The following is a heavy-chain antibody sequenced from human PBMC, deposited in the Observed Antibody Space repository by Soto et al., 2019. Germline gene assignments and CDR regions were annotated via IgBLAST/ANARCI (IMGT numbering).Heavy chain of an antibody. J-gene: IGHJ4*02. D-gene: IGHD6-6*01. CDR1: GFTFSNYG. Sequence: QVQLVESGGGVVQPGRSLRLSCAASGFTFSNYGMHWVRQAPGKGLELVTTISSDGNDKYYADSVKGRFTISRDNSKNTLELQMNGLRAEDTAVYYCAKGSMSAHQFLDNWGQGTLVPVSS. CDR2: ISSDGNDK. V-gene: IGHV3-30*18. CDR3: AKGSMSAHQFLDN.